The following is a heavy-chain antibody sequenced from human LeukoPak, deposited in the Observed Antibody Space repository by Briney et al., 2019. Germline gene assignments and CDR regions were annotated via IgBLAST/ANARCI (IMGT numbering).Heavy chain of an antibody. CDR1: GFSLSTPGVG. J-gene: IGHJ6*03. CDR3: AHKSYDFWSGSYEANRYMDV. D-gene: IGHD3-3*01. V-gene: IGHV2-5*02. CDR2: IYWDDDK. Sequence: SGPTLVKPTQTLTLTCSFSGFSLSTPGVGVGWIRQPPGKALEWLALIYWDDDKRYSPSLKTRLTITKDTSKNQVVLTMTNMDPVDTATYFCAHKSYDFWSGSYEANRYMDVWGKGTTVTISS.